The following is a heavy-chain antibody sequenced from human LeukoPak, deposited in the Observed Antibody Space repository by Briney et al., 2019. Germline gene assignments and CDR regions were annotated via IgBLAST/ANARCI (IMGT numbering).Heavy chain of an antibody. V-gene: IGHV3-23*01. Sequence: QSGGSLRLSCAASGFTFSSYAMSWVRQAPGKGLEWVSAISGSGGSTYYADPVKGRFAISRDNSKNTLYLQMNSLRAEDTAVYYCAKDPIGIAARYFDYWGQGTLVTVSS. D-gene: IGHD6-6*01. CDR3: AKDPIGIAARYFDY. CDR2: ISGSGGST. J-gene: IGHJ4*02. CDR1: GFTFSSYA.